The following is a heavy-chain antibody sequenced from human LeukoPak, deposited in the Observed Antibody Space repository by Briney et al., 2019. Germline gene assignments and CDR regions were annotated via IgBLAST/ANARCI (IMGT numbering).Heavy chain of an antibody. CDR1: EFTFSSYA. Sequence: PGRSLRLSCAASEFTFSSYAMHWVRQAPGKGLEWVAVILYDGSNKYYADSVKGRFTISRDNSKNTLYLQMNSLRAEDTAVYYCARVVAQDIVVVVAATTLGYFDYWGQGTLVTVSS. V-gene: IGHV3-30*04. D-gene: IGHD2-15*01. CDR2: ILYDGSNK. J-gene: IGHJ4*02. CDR3: ARVVAQDIVVVVAATTLGYFDY.